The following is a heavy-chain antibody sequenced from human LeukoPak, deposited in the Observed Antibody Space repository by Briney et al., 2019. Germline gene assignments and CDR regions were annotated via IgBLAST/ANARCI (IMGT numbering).Heavy chain of an antibody. CDR1: GFTFSSYG. CDR3: AKDSHTGYSSGWYGY. Sequence: GGSLRLSCAASGFTFSSYGMHWVRQAPGKGLEWVAVISYDGSNKYYADSVKGRFTISRDNSKNTLYLQMNSLRAEDTAVYYCAKDSHTGYSSGWYGYWGQGTLVTVSS. CDR2: ISYDGSNK. J-gene: IGHJ4*02. D-gene: IGHD6-19*01. V-gene: IGHV3-30*18.